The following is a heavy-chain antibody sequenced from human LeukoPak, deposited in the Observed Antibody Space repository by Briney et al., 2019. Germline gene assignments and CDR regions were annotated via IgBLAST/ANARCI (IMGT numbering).Heavy chain of an antibody. D-gene: IGHD6-13*01. CDR3: ARGYSSSWYYNWFDP. J-gene: IGHJ5*02. V-gene: IGHV4-38-2*02. Sequence: SETLSLTCTASGYSISSGYYWGWIRQPPGKGLEWIGNIYHSGSTYYNPSLKSRVTISVDTSKNQFSLKLSSVTAADTAVYHCARGYSSSWYYNWFDPWGQGTLVTVSS. CDR2: IYHSGST. CDR1: GYSISSGYY.